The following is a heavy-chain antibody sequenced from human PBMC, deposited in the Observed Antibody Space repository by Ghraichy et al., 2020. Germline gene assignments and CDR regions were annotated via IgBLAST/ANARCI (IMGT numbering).Heavy chain of an antibody. CDR2: IYYSGST. CDR3: ARVVVPAGSRVVDP. V-gene: IGHV4-39*01. D-gene: IGHD2-2*01. Sequence: SETLSLTCTVSGGSISSSSYYWGWIRQPPGKGLEWIGSIYYSGSTYYNPSLKSRVTISVDTSKNQFSLKLSSVTAADTAVYYCARVVVPAGSRVVDPWGQGTLVTVSS. CDR1: GGSISSSSYY. J-gene: IGHJ5*02.